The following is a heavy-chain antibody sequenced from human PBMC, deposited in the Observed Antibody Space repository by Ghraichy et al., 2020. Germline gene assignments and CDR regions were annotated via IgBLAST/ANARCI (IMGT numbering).Heavy chain of an antibody. Sequence: SETLSLTCAVYGGSFSGYHWTWIHQPPGKGLEWIGEIHHTGSTYFNPSLEGRVTISVDTSKNQFSLNLNSVTAADTAVYYCARGSAPTWPPPHDWGQGTLVTVSS. CDR2: IHHTGST. V-gene: IGHV4-34*01. D-gene: IGHD5-12*01. J-gene: IGHJ4*02. CDR3: ARGSAPTWPPPHD. CDR1: GGSFSGYH.